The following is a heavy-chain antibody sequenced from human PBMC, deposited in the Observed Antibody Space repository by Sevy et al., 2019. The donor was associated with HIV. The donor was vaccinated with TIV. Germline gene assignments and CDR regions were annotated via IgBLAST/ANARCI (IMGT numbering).Heavy chain of an antibody. V-gene: IGHV3-48*02. Sequence: GGSLRLSCAASGFTFSSFSMNWVRQAPGKTLEWISYISSSGSSINYADSVKGRFSISRDNAKRSLYLQMNSLRDEDTAVYYCARASSPYCGGDCLYAFNIWRQGTMVTVSS. CDR2: ISSSGSSI. D-gene: IGHD2-21*02. CDR1: GFTFSSFS. J-gene: IGHJ3*02. CDR3: ARASSPYCGGDCLYAFNI.